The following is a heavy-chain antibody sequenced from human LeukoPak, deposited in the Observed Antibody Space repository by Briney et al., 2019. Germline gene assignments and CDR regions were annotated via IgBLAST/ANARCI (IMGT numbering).Heavy chain of an antibody. CDR3: AKDRSIGYCSGGSCYSDDY. Sequence: GGSLRLSCAASGFTFDDYTMHWVRQAPGKGLEWVSAISGSGGSTYYADSVKGRFTISRDNSKNTLYLQMNSLRAEDTAVYYCAKDRSIGYCSGGSCYSDDYWGQGTLVTVSS. CDR2: ISGSGGST. D-gene: IGHD2-15*01. J-gene: IGHJ4*02. V-gene: IGHV3-23*01. CDR1: GFTFDDYT.